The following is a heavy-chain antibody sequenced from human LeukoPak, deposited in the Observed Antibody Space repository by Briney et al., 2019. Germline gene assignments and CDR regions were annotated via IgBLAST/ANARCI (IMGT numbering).Heavy chain of an antibody. J-gene: IGHJ4*02. CDR3: ARQRDGFLDY. V-gene: IGHV5-51*01. D-gene: IGHD5-24*01. Sequence: GESLKISCKASGYTFSSYWIGWVRQMPGKGLEWVSIIYPGDADTRYSPSFQGHVTVSADKSMSTASLQWSSLKASDTALYYCARQRDGFLDYWGQGTLVTVSS. CDR2: IYPGDADT. CDR1: GYTFSSYW.